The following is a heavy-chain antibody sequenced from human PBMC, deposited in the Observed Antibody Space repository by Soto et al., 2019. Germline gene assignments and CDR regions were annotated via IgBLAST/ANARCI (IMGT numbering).Heavy chain of an antibody. Sequence: QVQVVQSGAEVKKPGASVKVACKASGYSFDTFGMIWVRQAPGQGLEWMGWISIEKGDTNSAQKFRDRVTMTTDTSTSTAYMELRSLTSDDTAVYYCARCYCSVGSCFTCWHFDLWGRGTLVTVSS. CDR2: ISIEKGDT. CDR1: GYSFDTFG. CDR3: ARCYCSVGSCFTCWHFDL. D-gene: IGHD2-15*01. J-gene: IGHJ2*01. V-gene: IGHV1-18*01.